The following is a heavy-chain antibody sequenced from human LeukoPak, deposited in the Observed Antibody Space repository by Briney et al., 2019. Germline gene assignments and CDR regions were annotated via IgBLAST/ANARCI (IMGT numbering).Heavy chain of an antibody. CDR3: ATLNITIFGVVAPLSRGAFDI. D-gene: IGHD3-3*01. J-gene: IGHJ3*02. V-gene: IGHV3-23*01. Sequence: QPGGSLRLSCAASGFTFSSYAMSWVRQAPGKGLEWVSAISGSGGSTYYADSVKGRFTISRDNSKNTLYLQMNSLRAEDTAVYYCATLNITIFGVVAPLSRGAFDIWGQGTMVTVSS. CDR1: GFTFSSYA. CDR2: ISGSGGST.